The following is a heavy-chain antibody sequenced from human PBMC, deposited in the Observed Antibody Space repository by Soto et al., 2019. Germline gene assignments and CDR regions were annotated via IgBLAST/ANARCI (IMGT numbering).Heavy chain of an antibody. Sequence: SETLSLTCTVTGGSISSSSYYWGWIRQPPGKGLEWIGSIYYSGSTYYNPSLKSRVTISVDTSKNQFSLKLSSVTAADTAVYYCASERAVAGLDAFDIWGQGTMVT. CDR3: ASERAVAGLDAFDI. J-gene: IGHJ3*02. CDR1: GGSISSSSYY. V-gene: IGHV4-39*01. D-gene: IGHD6-19*01. CDR2: IYYSGST.